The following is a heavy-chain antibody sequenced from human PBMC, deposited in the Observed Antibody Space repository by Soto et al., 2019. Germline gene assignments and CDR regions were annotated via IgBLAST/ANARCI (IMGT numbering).Heavy chain of an antibody. J-gene: IGHJ4*02. Sequence: QMQLQESGPGLVKPSETLSLTCTVSGGSISSSSYYWGWIRQPPGQGLEWLETIYSLGNTYYNPSLKSRVTISVDKSKSQLFLKLSSVTAPDTAVYYCARQIYDSSGYYYAYWGQGTLVTVSS. CDR2: IYSLGNT. CDR3: ARQIYDSSGYYYAY. V-gene: IGHV4-39*01. D-gene: IGHD3-22*01. CDR1: GGSISSSSYY.